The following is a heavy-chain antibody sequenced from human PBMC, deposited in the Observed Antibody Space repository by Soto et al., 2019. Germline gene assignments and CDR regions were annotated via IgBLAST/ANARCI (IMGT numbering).Heavy chain of an antibody. V-gene: IGHV3-21*01. D-gene: IGHD2-2*01. CDR2: ISSSSSYI. CDR3: ARDIGIVVVPAAMDV. Sequence: LRLSCAASGFTFSSYSMNWVRQAPGKGLEWVSAISSSSSYIYYANSVNGRFTISRDNAKNSLYLQMNSLRAEDTAVYYCARDIGIVVVPAAMDVWGQGTTVTVSS. CDR1: GFTFSSYS. J-gene: IGHJ6*02.